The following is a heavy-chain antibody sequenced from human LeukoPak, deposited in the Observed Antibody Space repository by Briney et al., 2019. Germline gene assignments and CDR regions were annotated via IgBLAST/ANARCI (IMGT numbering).Heavy chain of an antibody. CDR3: ARGLPSSTRTYNWCDP. D-gene: IGHD2-2*01. J-gene: IGHJ5*02. V-gene: IGHV3-33*01. CDR1: GFTFSSFG. Sequence: GGSLRLSCSASGFTFSSFGMHWVRQAPGKGLEWVAVIWYDGSKKDFSDSVKGRFTISRDNSKNTVELQMNSLRPEDTAVYYCARGLPSSTRTYNWCDPWGPGTLVTVSS. CDR2: IWYDGSKK.